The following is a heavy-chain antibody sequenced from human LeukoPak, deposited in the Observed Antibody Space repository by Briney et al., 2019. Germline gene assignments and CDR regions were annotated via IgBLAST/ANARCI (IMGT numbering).Heavy chain of an antibody. CDR1: GFTFSSYG. J-gene: IGHJ4*02. CDR3: AREGIAVQAFDY. CDR2: IWYDGSNK. D-gene: IGHD6-19*01. Sequence: GGSLRLSCAASGFTFSSYGMHWVRQAPGKGREWVAVIWYDGSNKYYADSVKGRFTISRDNSKNTLYLQMNSLRAEDTAVYYCAREGIAVQAFDYWGQGTLVTVSS. V-gene: IGHV3-33*01.